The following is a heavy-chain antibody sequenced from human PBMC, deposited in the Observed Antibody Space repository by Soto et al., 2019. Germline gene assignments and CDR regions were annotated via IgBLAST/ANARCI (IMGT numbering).Heavy chain of an antibody. D-gene: IGHD3-10*01. J-gene: IGHJ6*02. Sequence: SETLSLTCAVYGGSFSGYYWSWIRQPPGKGLEWIGEINHSGSTNYNPSLKSRVTISVGTSKNQFSLKLSSVTAAGTAVYYCARLVRRSHYYYYYGMDVWGQGTTVTVSS. CDR1: GGSFSGYY. CDR3: ARLVRRSHYYYYYGMDV. CDR2: INHSGST. V-gene: IGHV4-34*01.